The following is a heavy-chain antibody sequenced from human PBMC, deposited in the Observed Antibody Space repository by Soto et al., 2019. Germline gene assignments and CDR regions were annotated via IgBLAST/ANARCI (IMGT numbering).Heavy chain of an antibody. CDR3: ARDQTGITTAGGGRIDR. J-gene: IGHJ5*02. V-gene: IGHV3-30-3*01. Sequence: QVQLMESGGGVVQPGRSLRLSCAASGFTFSTHAMHWVRQAPGKGLECVAIVSFDGSNKYYADSVTGRFTISRDNSKNTLDLKMSGLTPEDTAFYCCARDQTGITTAGGGRIDRWGQGTLVTVSS. CDR2: VSFDGSNK. CDR1: GFTFSTHA. D-gene: IGHD6-13*01.